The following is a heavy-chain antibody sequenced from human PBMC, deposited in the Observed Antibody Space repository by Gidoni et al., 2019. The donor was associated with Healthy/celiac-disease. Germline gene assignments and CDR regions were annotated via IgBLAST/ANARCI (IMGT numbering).Heavy chain of an antibody. D-gene: IGHD6-13*01. CDR3: ARGGGIAASDY. Sequence: QVQLQQWGAGLLKPSETLSLPCAVYGGSFSGYYWSWIRPPPGKGLEWIGEINHSGSTNYNPSLKSRVTISVDTSKNQCSLKLSSVTAADTAVYYCARGGGIAASDYWGQGTLVTVSS. CDR2: INHSGST. CDR1: GGSFSGYY. J-gene: IGHJ4*02. V-gene: IGHV4-34*01.